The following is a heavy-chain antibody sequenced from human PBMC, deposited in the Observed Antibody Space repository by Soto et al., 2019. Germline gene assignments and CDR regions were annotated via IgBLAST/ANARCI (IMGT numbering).Heavy chain of an antibody. CDR2: ISFDAGTK. CDR3: ATDPIIVGATRSAFHI. D-gene: IGHD1-26*01. CDR1: GFTFSSYA. V-gene: IGHV3-30-3*01. J-gene: IGHJ3*02. Sequence: GGSLRLSCAASGFTFSSYAIHWVRQAPGKGLEWVAVISFDAGTKYYADSVKGRFTISRENSKNTLYLQMNSLRAEDTAVYYCATDPIIVGATRSAFHIWGQGTMVTVSS.